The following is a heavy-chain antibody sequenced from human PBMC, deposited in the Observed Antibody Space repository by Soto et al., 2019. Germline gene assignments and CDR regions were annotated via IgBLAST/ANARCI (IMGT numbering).Heavy chain of an antibody. CDR2: IYYSGST. D-gene: IGHD3-10*01. CDR3: AGRRWFGDGFDI. J-gene: IGHJ3*02. V-gene: IGHV4-39*01. CDR1: GGSIRSTNHY. Sequence: QLQLQESGPGLVKPSETLSLTCTVSGGSIRSTNHYWGWIRRPPGKGLESIGLIYYSGSTYYSPSLNSRVTISVDPSKNQFSLSLSSVTAADTAVYYCAGRRWFGDGFDIWGQGTMVTVSS.